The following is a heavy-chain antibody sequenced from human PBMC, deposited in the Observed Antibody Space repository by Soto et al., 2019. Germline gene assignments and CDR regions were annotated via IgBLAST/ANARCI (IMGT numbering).Heavy chain of an antibody. CDR3: ARAGTYYDILTRPYLDY. Sequence: GASVEASSEDSGGTFGSYALSWVRHAHGQGLEWMGGIIPIFGTANYAQKFQGRVTITADESTSTAYMELSSLRSEDTAVYYCARAGTYYDILTRPYLDYWGQGTLVKVSS. CDR2: IIPIFGTA. D-gene: IGHD3-9*01. CDR1: GGTFGSYA. V-gene: IGHV1-69*13. J-gene: IGHJ4*02.